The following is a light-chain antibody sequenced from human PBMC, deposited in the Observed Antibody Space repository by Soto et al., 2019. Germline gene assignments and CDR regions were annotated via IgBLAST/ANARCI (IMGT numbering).Light chain of an antibody. CDR1: SGDIVRYNF. V-gene: IGLV2-14*01. CDR3: TSYAFTSPYV. J-gene: IGLJ1*01. Sequence: QSVLTQPSSMSGSPGQSITISCTGTSGDIVRYNFVSWYQHHPGKAPKLIIYEATKRPSGVTYRFSGSKSGNTASLTISGLQAEDEADYYCTSYAFTSPYVFXPWTKVTVL. CDR2: EAT.